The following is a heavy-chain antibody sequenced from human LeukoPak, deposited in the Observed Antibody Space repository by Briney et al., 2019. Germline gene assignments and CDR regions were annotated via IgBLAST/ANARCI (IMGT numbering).Heavy chain of an antibody. CDR1: GFTVSSNY. J-gene: IGHJ4*02. V-gene: IGHV3-66*01. CDR3: ARDKWVT. CDR2: IYSGDNT. Sequence: PGGSVRLSCAASGFTVSSNYMSWVRQAPGKGLEWVSVIYSGDNTYYADSVKGRFTITRDNSNNTLYLQMNSLRAEDTAVYYCARDKWVTWGQGTLVTVSS. D-gene: IGHD5-18*01.